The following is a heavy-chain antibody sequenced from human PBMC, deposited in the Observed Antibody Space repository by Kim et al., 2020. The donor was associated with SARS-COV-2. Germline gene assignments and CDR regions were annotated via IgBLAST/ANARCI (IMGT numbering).Heavy chain of an antibody. CDR2: IWYDASKK. CDR1: GFTFRSYG. V-gene: IGHV3-33*01. J-gene: IGHJ4*02. Sequence: RGSLRLSCAASGFTFRSYGMHWVRQAPGKGPEWVAVIWYDASKKYYIDSVKGRFTISRDNSKNTLFLQMDTLRAEDTAIYYCARGNDANSGVYDYWGQGTLVTVSS. D-gene: IGHD1-1*01. CDR3: ARGNDANSGVYDY.